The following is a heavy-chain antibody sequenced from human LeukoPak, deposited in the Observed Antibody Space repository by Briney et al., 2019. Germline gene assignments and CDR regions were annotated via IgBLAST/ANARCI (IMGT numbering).Heavy chain of an antibody. CDR3: ARDHIWYFDL. CDR1: GFTFSSYT. CDR2: ISTSGSPI. V-gene: IGHV3-48*01. Sequence: GGSLRLSCAASGFTFSSYTMNWVRQAPGQGLEWVSFISTSGSPIYYADSVKGRFTISRDNAKNSLYLQMNSLRVEDTAVYYCARDHIWYFDLWGGGTLVTVSS. J-gene: IGHJ2*01.